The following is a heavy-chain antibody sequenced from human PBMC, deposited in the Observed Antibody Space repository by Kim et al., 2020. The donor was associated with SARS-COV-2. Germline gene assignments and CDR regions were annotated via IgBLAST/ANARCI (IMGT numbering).Heavy chain of an antibody. CDR3: AVAPSGLTAY. Sequence: GGSLRLSCAASGFTVNSNYMSWVRQAPGKGLEWVSVIYSGGSTYYTDSVKGRFTISRDRSKNTLYLQMNSLRTEYTAVYYCAVAPSGLTAYWGQGTLVTV. CDR2: IYSGGST. CDR1: GFTVNSNY. V-gene: IGHV3-53*01. D-gene: IGHD2-21*02. J-gene: IGHJ4*02.